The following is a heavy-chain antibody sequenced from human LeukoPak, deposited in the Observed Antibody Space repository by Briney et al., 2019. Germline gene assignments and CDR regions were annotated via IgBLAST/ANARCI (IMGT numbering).Heavy chain of an antibody. CDR3: ARDSAHVVVVPVVIPPGLDNWFDP. J-gene: IGHJ5*02. CDR1: GFTFSDYY. Sequence: PGGSLRLSCAASGFTFSDYYMSWIRQAPGKGLEWVSYISGSSSNTKYADSVKGRFTISRDNAKNSLYLQMNSLRAEDTAVYYCARDSAHVVVVPVVIPPGLDNWFDPWGQGTLVTVSS. V-gene: IGHV3-11*05. CDR2: ISGSSSNT. D-gene: IGHD2-2*01.